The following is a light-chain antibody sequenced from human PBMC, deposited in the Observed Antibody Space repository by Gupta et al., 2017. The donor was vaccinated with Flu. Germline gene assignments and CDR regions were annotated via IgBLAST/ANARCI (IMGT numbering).Light chain of an antibody. CDR1: QSLLHSDGNSH. J-gene: IGKJ4*01. Sequence: DIVMTQSPLSLPVTHGEPASISCRSSQSLLHSDGNSHLDWFLQKPGQSPQLLIYLGSNRASGVPDRFNGSGSGTDFTLKISRVEAEDVGVYYCMQALQTPLTFGGGTKVEIK. CDR2: LGS. CDR3: MQALQTPLT. V-gene: IGKV2-28*01.